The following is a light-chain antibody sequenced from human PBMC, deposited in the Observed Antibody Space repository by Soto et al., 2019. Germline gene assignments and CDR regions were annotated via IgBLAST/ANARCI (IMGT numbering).Light chain of an antibody. CDR3: CSYVHSSTWV. CDR1: NSDIGSYNL. V-gene: IGLV2-23*02. Sequence: QSALTQPASVSASPGQSITISCTGTNSDIGSYNLVSWYQQHPGKAPKLMIFQVTQRPSGVSNRFSGSKSGNTASLTISGLQVEDEADYYCCSYVHSSTWVFGGGTKLTVL. J-gene: IGLJ3*02. CDR2: QVT.